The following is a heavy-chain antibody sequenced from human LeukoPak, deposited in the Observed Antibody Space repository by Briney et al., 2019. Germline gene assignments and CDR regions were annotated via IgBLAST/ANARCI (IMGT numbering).Heavy chain of an antibody. CDR1: GGSFSGYY. CDR2: INHSRST. D-gene: IGHD1-14*01. CDR3: ARGTGDY. Sequence: SETLSLTCAVYGGSFSGYYWSWIRQPPGKGLEWIGEINHSRSTNYNPSLKSRVTISVDTSKNQFSLELSSVTAADTAVYYCARGTGDYWGQGTLVTVSS. V-gene: IGHV4-34*01. J-gene: IGHJ4*02.